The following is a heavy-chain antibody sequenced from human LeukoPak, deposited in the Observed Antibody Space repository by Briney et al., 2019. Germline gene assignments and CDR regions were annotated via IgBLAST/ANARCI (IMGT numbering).Heavy chain of an antibody. CDR2: IYTSGST. CDR1: GGSISSYY. J-gene: IGHJ4*02. V-gene: IGHV4-4*07. D-gene: IGHD3-10*01. CDR3: ARDGYYYGSGSYYNGGFDY. Sequence: SETLSLTCTVSGGSISSYYWSWLRQPAGKGLEWIGRIYTSGSTNYNPSLKSRVTMSVDTSKNQFSLKLSSVTAADTAVYYCARDGYYYGSGSYYNGGFDYWGQGTLVTVSS.